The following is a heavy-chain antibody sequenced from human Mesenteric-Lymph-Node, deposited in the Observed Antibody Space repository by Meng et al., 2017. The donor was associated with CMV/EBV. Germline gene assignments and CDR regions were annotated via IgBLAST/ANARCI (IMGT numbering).Heavy chain of an antibody. CDR2: IYSSGIT. CDR1: GFTVSDND. D-gene: IGHD6-19*01. CDR3: ARDAVAGTKGRWFDP. V-gene: IGHV3-53*01. J-gene: IGHJ5*02. Sequence: GESLKISCAASGFTVSDNDMSWVRQAPGKGLEWVSIIYSSGITYYADSVKGRFTISRDSSKNTLYLQMNSLKAEDTALYHCARDAVAGTKGRWFDPWGQGTLVTVSS.